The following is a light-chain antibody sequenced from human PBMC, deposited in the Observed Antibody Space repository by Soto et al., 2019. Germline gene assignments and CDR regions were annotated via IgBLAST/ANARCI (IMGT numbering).Light chain of an antibody. CDR3: QQYNNWPPWT. V-gene: IGKV3-15*01. CDR1: QSINTN. Sequence: EFVLTQSPGTLSLSPGERATFSCRASQSINTNLAWYQQKPGQAPRLLIYGASTRATGIPARFSGSGSGTEFTLTISSLQSEDFAVYYCQQYNNWPPWTFGQGTKVDIK. J-gene: IGKJ1*01. CDR2: GAS.